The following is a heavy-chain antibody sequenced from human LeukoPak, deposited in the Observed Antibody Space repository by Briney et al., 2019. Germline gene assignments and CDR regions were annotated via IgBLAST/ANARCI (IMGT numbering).Heavy chain of an antibody. CDR2: IKQDGSEK. V-gene: IGHV3-7*03. J-gene: IGHJ6*03. D-gene: IGHD2-2*01. CDR3: ARDRGQDIVVDYYYYYMDV. CDR1: GFTFSNYW. Sequence: PGGSLRLSCAASGFTFSNYWMSWVRQAPGKGLEWVANIKQDGSEKYYVDSVKGRFTISRDNAKNSLYLQMNSLRAEDTALYHCARDRGQDIVVDYYYYYMDVWGKGTTVTVSS.